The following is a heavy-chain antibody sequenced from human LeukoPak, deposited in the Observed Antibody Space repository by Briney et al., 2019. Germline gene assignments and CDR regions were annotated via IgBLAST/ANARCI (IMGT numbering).Heavy chain of an antibody. CDR2: INSDGSIT. J-gene: IGHJ6*02. Sequence: GGSPRLSCAASGFTFTTYWMHWVRQAPGKGLVWVSHINSDGSITSYADSVKGRFTISRDNAKNTLYLQMNSLRAEDTAVYYCARDAVDTANAVWGQGTTVTVSS. CDR1: GFTFTTYW. CDR3: ARDAVDTANAV. D-gene: IGHD5-18*01. V-gene: IGHV3-74*01.